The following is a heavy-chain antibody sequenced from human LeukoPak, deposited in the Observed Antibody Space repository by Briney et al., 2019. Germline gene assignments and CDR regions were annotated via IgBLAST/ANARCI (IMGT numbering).Heavy chain of an antibody. CDR1: GGSINSYY. V-gene: IGHV4-59*01. Sequence: SETLSLTCTVSGGSINSYYWSWIRPPPGKGLEWNGYTYYSGSTNYNPSLKSRATISVDTSKNQFSLKLSSVTTADTAVYFCARYIRGSYGAFDVWGQGTMVTVSS. CDR3: ARYIRGSYGAFDV. CDR2: TYYSGST. D-gene: IGHD2-15*01. J-gene: IGHJ3*01.